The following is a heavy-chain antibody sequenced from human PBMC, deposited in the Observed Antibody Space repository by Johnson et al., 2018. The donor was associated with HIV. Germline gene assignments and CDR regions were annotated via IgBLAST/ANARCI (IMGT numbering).Heavy chain of an antibody. CDR3: ARASAATKGNAFDI. V-gene: IGHV3-20*03. CDR2: INWNGGST. Sequence: ASGFTFDDYGMNWIRQAPGKGLEWVSGINWNGGSTGYADSVKGRFTISRDNAKNSLYLQMNSLRAEDTALYYCARASAATKGNAFDIWGQGTMVTVSS. J-gene: IGHJ3*02. D-gene: IGHD1-26*01. CDR1: GFTFDDYG.